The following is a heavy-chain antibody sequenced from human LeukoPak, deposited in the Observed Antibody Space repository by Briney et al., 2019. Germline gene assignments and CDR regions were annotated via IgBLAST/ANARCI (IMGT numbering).Heavy chain of an antibody. D-gene: IGHD3-10*01. CDR3: ASSPPMGYYYYYYMDV. Sequence: ASVKVSCKASGYTFTSYYMHWVRQAPGQGLEWMGIINPSGGSTSYAQKFQGRVTMTRDTSTSTVYMELSSLRSDDTAVYYCASSPPMGYYYYYYMDVWGKGTTVTVSS. CDR1: GYTFTSYY. CDR2: INPSGGST. J-gene: IGHJ6*03. V-gene: IGHV1-46*01.